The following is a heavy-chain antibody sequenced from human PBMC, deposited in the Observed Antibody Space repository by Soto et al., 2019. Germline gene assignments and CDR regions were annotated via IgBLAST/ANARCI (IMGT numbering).Heavy chain of an antibody. CDR3: ASRQIPRGMDV. V-gene: IGHV3-33*01. Sequence: GGSLILSCAASGFTFSSYGMHWVRQAPGKGLEWVAVIWYDGSNKYYADSVKGRFTISRDNSKNTLYLQMNSLRAEDTAVYYCASRQIPRGMDVWGQGTTVTVAS. CDR2: IWYDGSNK. D-gene: IGHD2-2*02. J-gene: IGHJ6*02. CDR1: GFTFSSYG.